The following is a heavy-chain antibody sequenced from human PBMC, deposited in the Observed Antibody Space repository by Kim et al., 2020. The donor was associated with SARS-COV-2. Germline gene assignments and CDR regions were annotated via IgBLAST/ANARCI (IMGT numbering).Heavy chain of an antibody. J-gene: IGHJ4*02. D-gene: IGHD5-18*01. CDR3: AKAEWIQLWSPNYYDRRATGGHFNY. CDR1: GFTFDDYA. V-gene: IGHV3-43*02. CDR2: ISGDGGST. Sequence: GGSLRLSCAASGFTFDDYAMHWVRQAPGKGLEWVSLISGDGGSTYYADSVKGRFTISRDNSKNSLYLQMNSLRTEDTALYYCAKAEWIQLWSPNYYDRRATGGHFNYWGQGTLVTVSS.